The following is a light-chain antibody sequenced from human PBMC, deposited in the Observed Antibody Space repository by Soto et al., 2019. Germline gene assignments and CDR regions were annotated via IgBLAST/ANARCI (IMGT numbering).Light chain of an antibody. CDR3: SSYAGSNINV. Sequence: QSVLTQPPSASGSPGQSVTISCTGTSSDFGVYYYVSWYQHHPGKAPKLMIYEVSKRPSGVADRFSGSTSGNTAYLTVSGLQAEDEADYYYSSYAGSNINVFGTGTKVTVL. CDR2: EVS. V-gene: IGLV2-8*01. CDR1: SSDFGVYYY. J-gene: IGLJ1*01.